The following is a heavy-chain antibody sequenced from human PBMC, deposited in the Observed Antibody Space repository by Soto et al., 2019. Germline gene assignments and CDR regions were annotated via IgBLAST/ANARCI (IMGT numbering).Heavy chain of an antibody. CDR2: IYYSQST. CDR1: GGSISSGGYY. D-gene: IGHD3-22*01. Sequence: QVQLQESGPGLVKPSQTLSLTCTVSGGSISSGGYYWSWIRQHPGKGLEGIGYIYYSQSTYYNPSLKGRVTXXVXPSKSQFSLMLSSVTGAYTAVYYCAREWLAFAYYGMDVWGPGTTVTVSS. V-gene: IGHV4-31*03. CDR3: AREWLAFAYYGMDV. J-gene: IGHJ6*02.